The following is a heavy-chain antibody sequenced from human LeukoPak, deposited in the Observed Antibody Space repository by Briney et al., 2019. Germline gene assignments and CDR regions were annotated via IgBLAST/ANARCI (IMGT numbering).Heavy chain of an antibody. D-gene: IGHD2-2*01. CDR2: INHSGST. Sequence: PSETLSLTCAVYGGSFSGYYWSWIRQPPGKGLEWNGEINHSGSTNYNPSLKSRVTISVDTSKNQFSLKLSSVTAADTAVYYCARVHCSSTSCPSDGFPDYWGQGTLVTVSS. CDR1: GGSFSGYY. V-gene: IGHV4-34*01. J-gene: IGHJ4*02. CDR3: ARVHCSSTSCPSDGFPDY.